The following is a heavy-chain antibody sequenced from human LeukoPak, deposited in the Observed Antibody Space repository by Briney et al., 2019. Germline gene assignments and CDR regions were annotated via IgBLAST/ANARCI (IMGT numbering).Heavy chain of an antibody. J-gene: IGHJ4*02. CDR3: ARGRYYFDY. V-gene: IGHV4-39*07. CDR2: IYHSGST. CDR1: GGSISSSSYY. Sequence: SETLSLTCTVSGGSISSSSYYWGWIRQPPGKGLEWIGSIYHSGSTYYNPPLKSRVTISVDTSKNQFSLKLSSVTAADTAVYYCARGRYYFDYWGQGTLVTVSS.